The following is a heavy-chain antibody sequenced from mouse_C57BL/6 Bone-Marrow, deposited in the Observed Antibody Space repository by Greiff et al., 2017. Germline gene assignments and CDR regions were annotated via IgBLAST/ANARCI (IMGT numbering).Heavy chain of an antibody. V-gene: IGHV1-59*01. CDR3: ARGRPSTTGVVDWYFEV. CDR2: IDPSDSYT. D-gene: IGHD1-1*01. CDR1: GYTFTSYW. Sequence: QVQLQQPGAELVRPGTSVKLSCKASGYTFTSYWMHWVKQRPGQGLEWIGVIDPSDSYTNYNQKFKGKATLTVDTSSSTAYMQLSSLTSEDSAVDYGARGRPSTTGVVDWYFEVWGTGTTVSVSS. J-gene: IGHJ1*03.